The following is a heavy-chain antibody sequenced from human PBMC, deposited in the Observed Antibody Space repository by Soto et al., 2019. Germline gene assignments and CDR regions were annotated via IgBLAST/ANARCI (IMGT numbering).Heavy chain of an antibody. V-gene: IGHV4-59*08. CDR1: GGSISSYY. Sequence: SETLSLTCTVSGGSISSYYWSWIRQPPGKGLEWIGSIYYSGSTHYNPSLKSRLTISVDTSNMQFSLDLTSVTAADTAIYFCVRQPNRPMAGDDWGQGTLVTVSS. CDR3: VRQPNRPMAGDD. D-gene: IGHD2-8*01. J-gene: IGHJ4*02. CDR2: IYYSGST.